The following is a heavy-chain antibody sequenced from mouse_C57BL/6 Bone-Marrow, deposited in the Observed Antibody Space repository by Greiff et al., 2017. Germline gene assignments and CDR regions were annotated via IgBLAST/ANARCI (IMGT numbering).Heavy chain of an antibody. CDR1: GFNIKDDY. D-gene: IGHD1-1*01. V-gene: IGHV14-4*01. Sequence: DVKLVESGAELVKPGASVKLSCTASGFNIKDDYMHWVKQRPEQGLEWIGWIDPENGDTEYASKFQGKATITADTSSNTAYLQLSSLTSEDTAVYYGTTPITTVVATDYWGQGTTLTVSS. CDR3: TTPITTVVATDY. CDR2: IDPENGDT. J-gene: IGHJ2*01.